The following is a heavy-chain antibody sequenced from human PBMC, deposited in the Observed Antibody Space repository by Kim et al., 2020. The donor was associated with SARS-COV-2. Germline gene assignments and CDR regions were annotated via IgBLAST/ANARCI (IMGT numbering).Heavy chain of an antibody. CDR3: ARELDWTGGPVD. J-gene: IGHJ4*02. CDR2: IKGDGGVQ. D-gene: IGHD2-8*02. V-gene: IGHV3-7*01. CDR1: GFTFRSYW. Sequence: GGSLRLSCAASGFTFRSYWMSWVRQAPGKGLEWVANIKGDGGVQSYVDSVKGRFTISRDNAKNLVYLQMNSLRVEDTAVYYCARELDWTGGPVDWGQGTLVTVSS.